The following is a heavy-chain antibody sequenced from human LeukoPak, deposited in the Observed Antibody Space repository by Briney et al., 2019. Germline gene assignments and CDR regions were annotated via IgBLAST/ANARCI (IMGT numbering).Heavy chain of an antibody. CDR3: ARGAQGSGHWFDP. V-gene: IGHV4-38-2*01. CDR2: VYHSGST. Sequence: SETLSLTCAVSRYSVGDGFYWGWIRQPPGRGLEWIGSVYHSGSTYYNPSLKSRVAISVDTSNNQLSLKVISVTAADTAVYYCARGAQGSGHWFDPWGQGTLVTVSS. CDR1: RYSVGDGFY. J-gene: IGHJ5*02. D-gene: IGHD3-10*01.